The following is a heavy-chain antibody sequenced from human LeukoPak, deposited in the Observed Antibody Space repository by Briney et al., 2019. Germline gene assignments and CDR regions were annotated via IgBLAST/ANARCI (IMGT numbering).Heavy chain of an antibody. CDR1: GFTFASYA. CDR2: ISADGSR. D-gene: IGHD2-2*01. V-gene: IGHV3-23*01. J-gene: IGHJ5*02. CDR3: VACSSASCYGDRFDP. Sequence: GGSLRLSCAASGFTFASYAMTWVRQAPGKGLEWVSSISADGSRYYEDSVKGRFTISRDNSSATFFLEMNSLRAEDTALYYCVACSSASCYGDRFDPWGQGTLVTVSS.